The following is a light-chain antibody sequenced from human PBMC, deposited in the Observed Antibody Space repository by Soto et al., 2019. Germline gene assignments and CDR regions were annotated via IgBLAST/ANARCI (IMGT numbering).Light chain of an antibody. Sequence: EIVLTQSPGTLSLSPGERATLSCRASPSVSSSYLAWYQQKPGQAPRLLIYGASSRATGVPDRFSGSGSGSDFTLTISRLEPEDFAVYYCQQYGSSPLTSGGGTKVEIK. V-gene: IGKV3-20*01. J-gene: IGKJ4*01. CDR1: PSVSSSY. CDR3: QQYGSSPLT. CDR2: GAS.